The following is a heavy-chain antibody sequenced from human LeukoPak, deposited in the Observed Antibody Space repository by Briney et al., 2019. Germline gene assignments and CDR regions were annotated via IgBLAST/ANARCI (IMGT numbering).Heavy chain of an antibody. V-gene: IGHV4-34*01. D-gene: IGHD2-2*01. J-gene: IGHJ4*02. CDR1: GFTFSNYA. Sequence: GSLRLSCAASGFTFSNYAMYWVRQPPGKGLEWIGEINHSGSTNYNPSLKSRVTISVDTSKNQFSLKLSSVTAADTAVYYCARGRIAIVVVPAARGPYDYWGQGTLVTVSS. CDR2: INHSGST. CDR3: ARGRIAIVVVPAARGPYDY.